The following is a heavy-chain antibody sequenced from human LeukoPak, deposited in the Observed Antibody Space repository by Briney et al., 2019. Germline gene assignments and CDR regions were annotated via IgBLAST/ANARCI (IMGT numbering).Heavy chain of an antibody. CDR3: AREYVADSSPLFDY. CDR1: GYSFIGYS. V-gene: IGHV1-2*02. J-gene: IGHJ4*02. D-gene: IGHD6-13*01. Sequence: ASVTLSCKASGYSFIGYSMHWVRQAPGQGLEWMGWINPNTGGTNYAQKFQGRVTMTRDTSISTAYVELSSLRSDDTAVYHCAREYVADSSPLFDYWGQGSLVTVSS. CDR2: INPNTGGT.